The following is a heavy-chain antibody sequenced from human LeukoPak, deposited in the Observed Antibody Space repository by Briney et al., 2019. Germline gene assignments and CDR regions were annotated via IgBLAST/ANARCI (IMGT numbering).Heavy chain of an antibody. Sequence: GGSLRLSCAASGFTFSDYYMSWIRQAQGKGLEWVSYISSSGSTIYYADSVKGRFTISRDNAKNSLYLQMNSLRAEDTAVYYCARLRRMTTVTLGFYYGMDVWSQGTTVTVSS. CDR2: ISSSGSTI. V-gene: IGHV3-11*01. CDR3: ARLRRMTTVTLGFYYGMDV. J-gene: IGHJ6*02. D-gene: IGHD4-11*01. CDR1: GFTFSDYY.